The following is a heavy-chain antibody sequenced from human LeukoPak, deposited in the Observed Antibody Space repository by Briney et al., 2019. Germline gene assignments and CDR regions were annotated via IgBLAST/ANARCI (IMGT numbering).Heavy chain of an antibody. CDR3: ARAKDSSGYYSLYYFDN. D-gene: IGHD3-22*01. Sequence: SETLSLTCTVSGGSISSGPYSWAWIRQPLGKGLEWIGYIYHSGSASYNPSLMSRLAISVDTSKNQFSLKLSSVTAADTAVYYCARAKDSSGYYSLYYFDNWGQGTLVTVSS. V-gene: IGHV4-30-4*07. CDR2: IYHSGSA. CDR1: GGSISSGPYS. J-gene: IGHJ4*02.